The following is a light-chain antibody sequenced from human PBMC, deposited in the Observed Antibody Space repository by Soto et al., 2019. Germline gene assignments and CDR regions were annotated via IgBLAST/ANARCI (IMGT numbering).Light chain of an antibody. Sequence: VLTLSPGTLSLSRGERATLSCRASQSLSGNYLAWYQQKPGQAPRLLIYGASSRATGIPDRFSGSGSGTDFTLTISRLEPEDFAVYYCQQYGRSPWTFGQGTKVDIK. CDR3: QQYGRSPWT. CDR2: GAS. J-gene: IGKJ1*01. CDR1: QSLSGNY. V-gene: IGKV3-20*01.